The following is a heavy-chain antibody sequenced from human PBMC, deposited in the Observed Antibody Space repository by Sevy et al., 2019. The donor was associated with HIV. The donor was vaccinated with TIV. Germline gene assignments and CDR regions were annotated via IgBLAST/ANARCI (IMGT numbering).Heavy chain of an antibody. CDR3: ARLTGGVDSGFQH. Sequence: SETLSLTCAVSGGSISSRNWWSWVRQPPGRGLEWIGEIYHSGSTNNNPSLKSRVNISLDKPKNQFSLKLSSVTAADTAVYYCARLTGGVDSGFQHWGQGTLVTVSS. CDR1: GGSISSRNW. J-gene: IGHJ1*01. CDR2: IYHSGST. V-gene: IGHV4-4*02. D-gene: IGHD3-16*01.